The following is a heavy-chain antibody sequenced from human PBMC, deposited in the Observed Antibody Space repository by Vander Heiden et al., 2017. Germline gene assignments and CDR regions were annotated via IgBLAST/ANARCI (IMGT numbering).Heavy chain of an antibody. CDR1: GFTFTDYS. CDR3: AREIFHGSGSPRFDP. J-gene: IGHJ5*02. Sequence: EVQLVQSGGGLVRPGGSVRLACAASGFTFSGAASGFTFTDYSFNWVRHAPGKGLEWVSHISSSGNIIYYADSVKGRFTISRDNAKTSVYLQMNNLRDDDTAMYFCAREIFHGSGSPRFDPWGQGTLVTVSS. CDR2: ISSSGNII. V-gene: IGHV3-48*02. D-gene: IGHD3-10*01.